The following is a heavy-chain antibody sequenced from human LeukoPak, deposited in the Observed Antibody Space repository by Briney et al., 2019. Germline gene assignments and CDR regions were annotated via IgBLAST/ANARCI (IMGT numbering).Heavy chain of an antibody. CDR1: GFTFDDYA. D-gene: IGHD6-13*01. J-gene: IGHJ3*02. V-gene: IGHV3-9*01. CDR3: AKDTSSSWPADAFDI. CDR2: ISWNSGSI. Sequence: GGSLRLSCAASGFTFDDYAMHWVRQAPGKGLEWVSGISWNSGSIGYADSVKGRSTISRDNAKNSLYLQMNSLRAEDTALYYCAKDTSSSWPADAFDIWGQGTMVTVSS.